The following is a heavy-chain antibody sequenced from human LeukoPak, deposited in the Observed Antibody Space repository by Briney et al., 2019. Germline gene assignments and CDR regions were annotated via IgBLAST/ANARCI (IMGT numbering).Heavy chain of an antibody. CDR2: INHSGST. CDR1: GGSFSGYY. V-gene: IGHV4-34*01. Sequence: SETLSLTCAVYGGSFSGYYWSWVRQPPGKGLEWIGEINHSGSTNYNPSFKSRVAISVDTSRNQLSLKLCSVTAADTAVYYCARGPDSGSYFAWFDPWGQGTLVTVSS. CDR3: ARGPDSGSYFAWFDP. J-gene: IGHJ5*02. D-gene: IGHD3-10*01.